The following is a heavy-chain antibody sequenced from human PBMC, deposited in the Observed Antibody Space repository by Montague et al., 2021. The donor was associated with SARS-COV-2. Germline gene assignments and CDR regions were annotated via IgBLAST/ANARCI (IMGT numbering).Heavy chain of an antibody. CDR3: ASQVPAFCSGIDY. D-gene: IGHD3-3*01. Sequence: SETLSLTCTVSGGSISSYCWSWIRQPPGKGLEWIGYIYYSGSTNYNPSLKSRVTISVDTSKNQFSLKLSSVTAADTAVYYCASQVPAFCSGIDYWGQGTLVTVSS. J-gene: IGHJ4*02. CDR2: IYYSGST. V-gene: IGHV4-59*01. CDR1: GGSISSYC.